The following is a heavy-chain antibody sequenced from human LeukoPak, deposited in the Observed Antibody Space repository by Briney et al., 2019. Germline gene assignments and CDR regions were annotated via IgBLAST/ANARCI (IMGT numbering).Heavy chain of an antibody. CDR1: GGSISSYY. J-gene: IGHJ5*02. CDR2: IYYSGST. D-gene: IGHD2-15*01. V-gene: IGHV4-59*01. Sequence: SETLSLTCTVSGGSISSYYWSWIRQPPGKGLEWIGYIYYSGSTNYNPSLKSRVTISVDTSKNQFSLKLSSVTAADTAVYYCARGLAEDCSGGSCYKNWFDPWGQGTLVTVSS. CDR3: ARGLAEDCSGGSCYKNWFDP.